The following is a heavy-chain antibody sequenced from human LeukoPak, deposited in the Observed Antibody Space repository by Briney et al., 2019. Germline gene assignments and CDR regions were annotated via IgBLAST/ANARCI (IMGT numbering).Heavy chain of an antibody. CDR3: ARDWRQLGPRYYFDY. D-gene: IGHD6-13*01. V-gene: IGHV3-48*01. J-gene: IGHJ4*02. Sequence: PGGSLRLSCAASGFTFSSYSMNWVRQAPGKWLEWVSYITSSSSTIYYADSVKGRFTISRDNAKNSLYLQMNSLRAEDTAVYYCARDWRQLGPRYYFDYWGQGTLVAVSS. CDR2: ITSSSSTI. CDR1: GFTFSSYS.